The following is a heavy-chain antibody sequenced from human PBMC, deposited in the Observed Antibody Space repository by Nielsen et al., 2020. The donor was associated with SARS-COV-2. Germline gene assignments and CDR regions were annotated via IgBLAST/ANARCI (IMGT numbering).Heavy chain of an antibody. CDR3: ARDGVVGSTNTFDV. D-gene: IGHD1-26*01. CDR1: GFTISTYG. V-gene: IGHV3-74*01. J-gene: IGHJ3*01. CDR2: INFDGTGT. Sequence: GESLKISCVVSGFTISTYGMSWVRQAPGKGLTWVSHINFDGTGTSYADSVKGRFTISRDNAKNTVYLQMNSLRAEDTAVYYCARDGVVGSTNTFDVWGQGTVVTVSS.